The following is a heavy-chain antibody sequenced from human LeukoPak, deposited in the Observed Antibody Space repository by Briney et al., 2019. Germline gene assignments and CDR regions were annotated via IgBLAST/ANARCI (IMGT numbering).Heavy chain of an antibody. D-gene: IGHD6-19*01. J-gene: IGHJ4*02. CDR2: IYHSGST. CDR1: GYSISSGYY. CDR3: ARPQVGWLGDFDY. V-gene: IGHV4-38-2*02. Sequence: SETLSLTCTVSGYSISSGYYWGWIRQPPGKGLEWIGSIYHSGSTYYNPSLKSRVTISVDTSKNQFSLKLSSVTAADTAVYYCARPQVGWLGDFDYWGQGTLVTVSS.